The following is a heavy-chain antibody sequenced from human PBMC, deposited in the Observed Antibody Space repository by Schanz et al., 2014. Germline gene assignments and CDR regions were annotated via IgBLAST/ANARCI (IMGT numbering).Heavy chain of an antibody. V-gene: IGHV3-23*04. CDR3: VRLDVHDY. Sequence: EVQLVESGGGLVKPGGSLRLSCTASRIIFGTYSMNWIRQTPKGLEWVSTLSGSGAGTFYADSVKGRFTISRDNSENTLYLQMSSLKTEDTAVYYCVRLDVHDYWGQGTLVTVSA. CDR1: RIIFGTYS. CDR2: LSGSGAGT. D-gene: IGHD3-16*01. J-gene: IGHJ4*02.